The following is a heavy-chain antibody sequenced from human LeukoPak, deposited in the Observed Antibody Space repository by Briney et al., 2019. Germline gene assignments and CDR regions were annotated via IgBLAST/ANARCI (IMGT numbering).Heavy chain of an antibody. CDR2: INKDGSEK. CDR1: GFTFTDYW. D-gene: IGHD6-6*01. CDR3: ARGGAARPDF. J-gene: IGHJ4*02. V-gene: IGHV3-7*01. Sequence: GGSLRLSCAASGFTFTDYWMTWVRQAPGKGLEWVANINKDGSEKCYMESAKGRFTISRGNAKNSLYLHMNSLRADDTAVYYCARGGAARPDFWGQGTLVTVSS.